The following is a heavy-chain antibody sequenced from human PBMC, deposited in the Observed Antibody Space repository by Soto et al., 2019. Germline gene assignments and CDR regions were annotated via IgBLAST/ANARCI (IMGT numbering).Heavy chain of an antibody. CDR2: INPYNGKT. J-gene: IGHJ5*02. V-gene: IGHV1-18*01. CDR1: GYIFTSWR. CDR3: ARESGGLDP. Sequence: GASVKVSCKACGYIFTSWRITWVRQAPGQGLEYMGWINPYNGKTNYAQKFQGRVTMTTDTSTNTAYMELGSPRSDDTALYYCARESGGLDPWGQGTLVTVSS.